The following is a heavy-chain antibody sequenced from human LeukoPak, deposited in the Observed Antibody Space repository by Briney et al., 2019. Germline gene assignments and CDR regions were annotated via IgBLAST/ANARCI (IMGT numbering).Heavy chain of an antibody. J-gene: IGHJ5*02. CDR1: HGSINKYY. Sequence: SETLSLICTDSHGSINKYYWSWIRQAPGKGLEWIGNIFHSGSPRYNPSLKSRVTISVDTSKKQFSLNLRSVTAADTAVYFCARDMRPNQLLFNWFDPWGQGTLVIVSS. D-gene: IGHD2-2*01. CDR2: IFHSGSP. V-gene: IGHV4-59*01. CDR3: ARDMRPNQLLFNWFDP.